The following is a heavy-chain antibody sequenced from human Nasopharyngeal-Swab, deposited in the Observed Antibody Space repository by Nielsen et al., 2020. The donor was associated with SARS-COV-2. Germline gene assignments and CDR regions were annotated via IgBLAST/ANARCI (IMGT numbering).Heavy chain of an antibody. V-gene: IGHV1-24*01. J-gene: IGHJ4*02. CDR3: ARGLLLWFGELWGIGDY. Sequence: ASVKVSCKVSGYTLTELSMHWVRQAPGKGLEWMGGFDPEDGETIYAQKFQGRVTMTRNTSISTAYMELSSLRSEDTAVYYCARGLLLWFGELWGIGDYWGQGTLVTVSS. CDR2: FDPEDGET. CDR1: GYTLTELS. D-gene: IGHD3-10*01.